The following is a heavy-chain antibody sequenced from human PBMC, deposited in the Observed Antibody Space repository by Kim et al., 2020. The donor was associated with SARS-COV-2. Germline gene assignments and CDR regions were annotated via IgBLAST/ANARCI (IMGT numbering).Heavy chain of an antibody. CDR1: GDSITSSNW. CDR3: ARGGNFGGTGLGFDF. Sequence: SETLSLICSVSGDSITSSNWWTWVRQPPGKGLEWVGEIFNSGTTNYNPYVTSGVTMSVDKSKNQISLNLNSVTAADTAVYFCARGGNFGGTGLGFDFWGQGVLVTVSS. J-gene: IGHJ4*02. D-gene: IGHD2-15*01. CDR2: IFNSGTT. V-gene: IGHV4-4*02.